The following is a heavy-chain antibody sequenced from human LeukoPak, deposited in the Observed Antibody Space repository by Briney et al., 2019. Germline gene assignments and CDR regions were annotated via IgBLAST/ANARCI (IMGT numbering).Heavy chain of an antibody. CDR3: ARDPHTSLRYSSGRTKGYYYMDV. CDR2: IYSSGST. J-gene: IGHJ6*03. D-gene: IGHD6-19*01. Sequence: SETLSLTCAVYGGSFSGYYWSWIRQPAGKGLEWIGRIYSSGSTNYNPSLKSRVTISVDTSKNQFSLNLSSVTAADTAVYYCARDPHTSLRYSSGRTKGYYYMDVWGKGTTVTVSS. V-gene: IGHV4-4*07. CDR1: GGSFSGYY.